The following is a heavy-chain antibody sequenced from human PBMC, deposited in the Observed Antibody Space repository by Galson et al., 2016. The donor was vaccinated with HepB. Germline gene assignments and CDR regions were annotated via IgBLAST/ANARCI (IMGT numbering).Heavy chain of an antibody. CDR1: GFTFSTYD. V-gene: IGHV3-48*03. D-gene: IGHD6-19*01. CDR3: AKDPSRLLEAGRVDS. J-gene: IGHJ4*02. CDR2: ISSSGVTI. Sequence: SXRLSCAASGFTFSTYDMNWVRQAPGKGLEWVSFISSSGVTIYYADSVQGRFTISRDNAKNSLSLQMNSLRAEDTAVYYCAKDPSRLLEAGRVDSWGQGTLVTVAS.